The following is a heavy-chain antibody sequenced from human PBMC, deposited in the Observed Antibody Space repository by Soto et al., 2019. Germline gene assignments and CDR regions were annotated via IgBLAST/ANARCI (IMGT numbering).Heavy chain of an antibody. CDR2: IYPGDSDT. D-gene: IGHD3-3*01. CDR3: ARHLTEDFWSGYPFYGMAV. V-gene: IGHV5-51*01. J-gene: IGHJ6*02. CDR1: GYSFTSYW. Sequence: HGESLKISCKGSGYSFTSYWIGWVRQMPGKGLEWMGIIYPGDSDTRYSPSFQGQVTISADKSISTAYLQWSSLKASDTAMYYCARHLTEDFWSGYPFYGMAVWGQGTTVTVYS.